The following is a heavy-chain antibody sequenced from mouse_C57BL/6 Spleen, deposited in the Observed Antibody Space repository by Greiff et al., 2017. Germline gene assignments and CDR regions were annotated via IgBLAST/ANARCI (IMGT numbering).Heavy chain of an antibody. V-gene: IGHV1-42*01. CDR3: ARGGYYGSSHY. CDR1: GYSFTGYY. J-gene: IGHJ2*01. CDR2: INPSTGGT. D-gene: IGHD1-1*01. Sequence: VQLKESGPELVKPGASVKISCKASGYSFTGYYMNWVKQSPEKSLEWIGEINPSTGGTTYNQKFKAKATLTVDKSSSTAYMQLKSLTSEDSAVYYCARGGYYGSSHYWGQGTTLTVSS.